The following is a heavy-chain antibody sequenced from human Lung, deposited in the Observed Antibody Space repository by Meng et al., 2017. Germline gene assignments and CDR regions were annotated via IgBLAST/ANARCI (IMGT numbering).Heavy chain of an antibody. CDR3: ARDGGRRFDY. Sequence: QVQLVQSGSELKHPRASVKVSCKASGYTFPSYAMNWVRQAPGQGLEWMGWINTNTGKPAYAQAFTGRFVLSLDSSVTTAYLQISSLEADDTAIYYCARDGGRRFDYWGQGTLVTVSS. V-gene: IGHV7-4-1*02. CDR1: GYTFPSYA. D-gene: IGHD1-26*01. J-gene: IGHJ4*02. CDR2: INTNTGKP.